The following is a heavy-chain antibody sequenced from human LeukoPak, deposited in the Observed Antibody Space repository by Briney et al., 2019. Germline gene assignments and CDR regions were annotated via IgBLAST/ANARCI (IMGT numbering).Heavy chain of an antibody. CDR1: GGSISSGGYY. Sequence: SQTLSLTCTVSGGSISSGGYYWSWIRQHPGKCLEWIGYIYYSGSTYYNPSLKSRVTISVDTSKNQFSLKLSSVTAADTAVYYCARGSGDYIPNFDYWGQGTLVTVSS. D-gene: IGHD4-17*01. J-gene: IGHJ4*02. CDR3: ARGSGDYIPNFDY. V-gene: IGHV4-31*03. CDR2: IYYSGST.